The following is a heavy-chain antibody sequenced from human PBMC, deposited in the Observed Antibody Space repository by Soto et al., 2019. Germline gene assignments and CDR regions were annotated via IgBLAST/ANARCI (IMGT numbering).Heavy chain of an antibody. V-gene: IGHV1-8*01. CDR3: ARGPLSVVPAAPVDAFDI. CDR2: MNPNSGNT. J-gene: IGHJ3*02. Sequence: ASVKVSCKASGYTLTRYDINWVRQAPGQGLEWMGWMNPNSGNTGYAQKFQGRVTMTRNTSISTAYMELSSLRSEDTAVYYCARGPLSVVPAAPVDAFDIWGQGTMVTVSS. D-gene: IGHD2-2*01. CDR1: GYTLTRYD.